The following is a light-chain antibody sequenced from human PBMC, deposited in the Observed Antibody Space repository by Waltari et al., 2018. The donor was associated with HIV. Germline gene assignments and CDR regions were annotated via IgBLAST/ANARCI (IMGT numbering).Light chain of an antibody. V-gene: IGKV3-20*01. Sequence: EIVLTQSPGTLSLSPGQTATLSCRASQSLDNNYLAWYQQRPGQAPRRLMYGAFRRAAGIPDSFSGSGSGTDFTLTINRLEPEDFAVYYCQQYATSWTFGQGTKVEIK. CDR1: QSLDNNY. CDR2: GAF. J-gene: IGKJ1*01. CDR3: QQYATSWT.